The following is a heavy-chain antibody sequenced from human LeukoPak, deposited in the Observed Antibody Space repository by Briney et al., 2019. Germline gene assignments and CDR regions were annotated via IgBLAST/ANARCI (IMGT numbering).Heavy chain of an antibody. D-gene: IGHD5-18*01. J-gene: IGHJ4*02. CDR3: ARVDSYGGSY. V-gene: IGHV3-13*05. CDR2: IGTTGDP. Sequence: GGSLTLSCAASGFTFSSYDMHWVRQATGKGLEWVSAIGTTGDPHYPGSVKGRFTISRENAKNCLYLQRNSLRAGDTAVYYCARVDSYGGSYWGQGTLVTVSS. CDR1: GFTFSSYD.